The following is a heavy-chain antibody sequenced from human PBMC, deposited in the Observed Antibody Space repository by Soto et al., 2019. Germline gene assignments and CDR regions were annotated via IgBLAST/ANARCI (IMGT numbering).Heavy chain of an antibody. CDR3: ARDPGGGYDAVVDY. CDR2: VSAYNGNT. CDR1: GYTFTSYG. Sequence: ASVKVSCKASGYTFTSYGISWVRQAPGQGLEWMGWVSAYNGNTNYAQKLQGRVSMTTDTSTSTAYMELRSLRSDDTAVYYCARDPGGGYDAVVDYWGQGTLVTVSS. J-gene: IGHJ4*02. V-gene: IGHV1-18*04. D-gene: IGHD5-12*01.